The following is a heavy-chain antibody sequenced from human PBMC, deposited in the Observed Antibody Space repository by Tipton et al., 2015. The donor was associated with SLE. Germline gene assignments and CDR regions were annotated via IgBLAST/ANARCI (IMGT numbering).Heavy chain of an antibody. V-gene: IGHV3-20*04. D-gene: IGHD5-18*01. J-gene: IGHJ3*02. CDR1: GFTFDDYG. CDR3: AKDQQLWLRADAFDI. CDR2: INWNGGST. Sequence: SLRLSCAASGFTFDDYGMSWVRQAPGKGLEWVSGINWNGGSTGYADSVKGRFTISRDNSKNTLYLQMNSLRAEDTAVYYCAKDQQLWLRADAFDIWGQGTMVTVSA.